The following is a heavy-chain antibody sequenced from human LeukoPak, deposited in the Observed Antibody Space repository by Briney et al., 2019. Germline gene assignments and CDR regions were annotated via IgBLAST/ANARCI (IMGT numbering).Heavy chain of an antibody. J-gene: IGHJ6*02. V-gene: IGHV3-23*01. Sequence: GGSLRLSCATFGFTFSSYGMTWVRQAPGKGLEWVSTISISGGTTYYADSVKGRSSISRDNSKNTLYLQMGSLRPEGMAVYYCARGVAASYYYYGMDVWGQGTTVTVSS. CDR3: ARGVAASYYYYGMDV. CDR2: ISISGGTT. CDR1: GFTFSSYG. D-gene: IGHD3-10*01.